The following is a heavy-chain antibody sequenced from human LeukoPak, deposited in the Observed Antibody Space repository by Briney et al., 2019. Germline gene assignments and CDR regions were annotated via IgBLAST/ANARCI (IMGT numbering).Heavy chain of an antibody. J-gene: IGHJ5*02. CDR2: ISSSSSTI. Sequence: PGGSLRLSCAASGFTFSSYSMNWVRQAPGKGLEWVSYISSSSSTIYYADSVKGRFTISRDNAKNSLYLQMNSLRAEDTVVYYCARTEYSSYQWGFDPWGQGTLVTVSS. CDR3: ARTEYSSYQWGFDP. V-gene: IGHV3-48*01. D-gene: IGHD6-6*01. CDR1: GFTFSSYS.